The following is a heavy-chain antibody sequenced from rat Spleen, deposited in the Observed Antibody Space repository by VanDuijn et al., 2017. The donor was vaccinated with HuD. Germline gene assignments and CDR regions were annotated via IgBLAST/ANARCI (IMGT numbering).Heavy chain of an antibody. J-gene: IGHJ4*01. V-gene: IGHV5-29*01. D-gene: IGHD1-2*01. CDR2: ISYDDSST. CDR3: ARPCSRRYVMDA. CDR1: GFTFSDYY. Sequence: EVQLVESDGGLVQPGRSLKLSCAASGFTFSDYYMAWVRQAPTKGLEWVATISYDDSSTYYRDSVKGRFTISRDNAKSTLYLQMDSLRSEDTATYYCARPCSRRYVMDAWGQGASVTVSS.